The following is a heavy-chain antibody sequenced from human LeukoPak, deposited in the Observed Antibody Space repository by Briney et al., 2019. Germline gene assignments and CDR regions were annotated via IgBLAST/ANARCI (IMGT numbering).Heavy chain of an antibody. V-gene: IGHV4-39*01. CDR2: IYYSGST. J-gene: IGHJ4*02. Sequence: SETLSLTCTVSGGSISSSSYYRGWIRQPPGKGLEWIGSIYYSGSTYYNPSLKSRVTISVDTSKNQFSLKLSSVTAADTAVYYCASYSSGYYYDFDYWGQGTLVTVSS. CDR1: GGSISSSSYY. D-gene: IGHD3-22*01. CDR3: ASYSSGYYYDFDY.